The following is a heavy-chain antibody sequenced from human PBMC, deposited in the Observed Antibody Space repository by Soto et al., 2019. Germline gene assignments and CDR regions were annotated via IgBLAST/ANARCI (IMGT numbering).Heavy chain of an antibody. CDR2: INPNSGGT. V-gene: IGHV1-2*04. J-gene: IGHJ6*02. CDR3: ARDSRTAADIYYYYYVMDV. D-gene: IGHD6-13*01. CDR1: GYTFTGYY. Sequence: ASVKVSCKASGYTFTGYYMHWVRQAPGQGLEWMGWINPNSGGTNYAQKFQGWVTMTRDTSISTAYMELSRLSSDDTAVYYCARDSRTAADIYYYYYVMDVWGQGTTVTVS.